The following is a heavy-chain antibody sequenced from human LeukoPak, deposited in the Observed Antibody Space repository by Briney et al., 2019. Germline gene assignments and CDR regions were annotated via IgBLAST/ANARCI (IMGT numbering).Heavy chain of an antibody. CDR3: VKDRPCDGCMPMDA. CDR2: IGRVGYT. V-gene: IGHV3-23*01. Sequence: GGSLRLSCAASGFTVSDHSMSWVRQIPGKGLEWVSGIGRVGYTYLADPVKGRFTISRDNSKNTVYLQMNSLRAEDTAIYYCVKDRPCDGCMPMDAWGQGTTVTVSS. CDR1: GFTVSDHS. D-gene: IGHD5-24*01. J-gene: IGHJ6*02.